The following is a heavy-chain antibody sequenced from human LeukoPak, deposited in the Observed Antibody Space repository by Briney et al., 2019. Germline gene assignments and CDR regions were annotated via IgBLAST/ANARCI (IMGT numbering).Heavy chain of an antibody. CDR1: GFTFSNYG. D-gene: IGHD5-18*01. J-gene: IGHJ4*02. CDR2: ISYDGSNK. Sequence: PGRSLRLSCSASGFTFSNYGMQWVRQAPGKGLEWVALISYDGSNKYYADSVKGRFTISRDNSKNTLYLQMNSLRAEDTAVYYCARGHRLDTAMDQPFDYWGQGTLVTVSS. CDR3: ARGHRLDTAMDQPFDY. V-gene: IGHV3-30*03.